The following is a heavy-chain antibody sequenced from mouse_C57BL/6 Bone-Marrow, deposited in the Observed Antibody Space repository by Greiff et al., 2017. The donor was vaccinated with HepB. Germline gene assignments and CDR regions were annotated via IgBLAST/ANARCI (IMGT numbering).Heavy chain of an antibody. V-gene: IGHV14-2*01. J-gene: IGHJ4*01. CDR1: GFNIKDYY. D-gene: IGHD1-1*01. CDR3: ARSPPYGSSPMDY. CDR2: IDPEDGET. Sequence: EVKLVESGAELVKPGASVKLSCTASGFNIKDYYMHWVKQRTEQGLEWIGRIDPEDGETKYAPKFQGKATITADTSSNTAYPQLSSLTSEDTAVYYCARSPPYGSSPMDYWGQGTSVTVSS.